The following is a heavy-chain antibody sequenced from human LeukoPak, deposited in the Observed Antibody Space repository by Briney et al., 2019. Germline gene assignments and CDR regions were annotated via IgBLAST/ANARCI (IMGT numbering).Heavy chain of an antibody. V-gene: IGHV4-4*07. CDR1: GGSITSYY. J-gene: IGHJ2*01. CDR3: ARVSYWYFDL. Sequence: SETLSLTCTVSGGSITSYYWTYIRQPAGKGLEWIGRIHTSGSTNHNPSLKSRVTMSVDTSKNQFSLNLSSVTAADTAMYYCARVSYWYFDLWGRGTLVTVSS. CDR2: IHTSGST.